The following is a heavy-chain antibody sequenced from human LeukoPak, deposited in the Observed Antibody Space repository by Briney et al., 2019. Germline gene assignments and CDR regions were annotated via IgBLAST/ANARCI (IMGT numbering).Heavy chain of an antibody. CDR2: ISDRGRYI. V-gene: IGHV3-48*03. J-gene: IGHJ4*02. Sequence: PGGSLRLSCIASGFTFSSYEFSWVRQPPGKGLDWVSYISDRGRYIHYAESVKGRFTISRDDAQNSVYLHMNSLRAEDTAVYYCARDAYYDFWSGYPRYFDYWGQGTLVTVSS. CDR3: ARDAYYDFWSGYPRYFDY. CDR1: GFTFSSYE. D-gene: IGHD3-3*01.